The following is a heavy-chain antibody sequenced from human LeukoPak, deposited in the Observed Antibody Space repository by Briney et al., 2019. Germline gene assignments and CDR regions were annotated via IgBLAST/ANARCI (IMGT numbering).Heavy chain of an antibody. CDR2: IKQDGSVI. J-gene: IGHJ4*02. CDR3: ARIGYTSSSNDY. CDR1: GFTFSRYW. Sequence: GGSLRLSCAASGFTFSRYWMSWVRKAPGRGLEWVANIKQDGSVIYYVDSVKGRFTISRDNAKNSLSLQMNSLRVEDTAVYYCARIGYTSSSNDYWGQGTLVTVSS. V-gene: IGHV3-7*01. D-gene: IGHD2-15*01.